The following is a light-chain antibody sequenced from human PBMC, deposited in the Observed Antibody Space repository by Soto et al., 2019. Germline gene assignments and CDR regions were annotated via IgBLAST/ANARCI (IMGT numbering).Light chain of an antibody. CDR2: EDS. J-gene: IGLJ2*01. V-gene: IGLV6-57*04. CDR1: SGSIAGYY. Sequence: FMLTQPHSVSESPGKTVTISCTRSSGSIAGYYVQWYQQRPDSAPTTVIYEDSQRPSGVPDRFSGSIDSPSNSASLTISTLKPEDEADYFCQSYDSNDHVVFGGGTKLTVL. CDR3: QSYDSNDHVV.